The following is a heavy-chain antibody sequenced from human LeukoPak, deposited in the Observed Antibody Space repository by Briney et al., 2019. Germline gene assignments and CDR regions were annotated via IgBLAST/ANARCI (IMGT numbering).Heavy chain of an antibody. Sequence: GGSQRLSCAASGFTFSSDWMHWVRQAPGKGLVWVSSINSDGSSTTYADSIKGRFTISRDNSKNTLYLQMNSLRAEDTAVYYCAGRYDSSGYPLHWGQGTLVTVSS. J-gene: IGHJ4*02. CDR2: INSDGSST. CDR3: AGRYDSSGYPLH. D-gene: IGHD3-22*01. CDR1: GFTFSSDW. V-gene: IGHV3-74*01.